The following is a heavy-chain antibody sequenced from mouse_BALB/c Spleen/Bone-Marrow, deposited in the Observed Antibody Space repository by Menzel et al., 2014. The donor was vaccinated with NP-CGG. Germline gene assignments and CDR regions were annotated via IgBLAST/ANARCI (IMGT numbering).Heavy chain of an antibody. CDR1: GYAFTTYW. Sequence: QVQLQQSGAELVRPGASVKLSCKASGYAFTTYWIHWVKQRPGQGLERIGNIYPSDSYTNYNQKFKDKATLTVDKSSSTAYMQLSSPASEDSAVYYWTRWDGNYLYWYFDVWGAGTTVTVSS. CDR2: IYPSDSYT. CDR3: TRWDGNYLYWYFDV. J-gene: IGHJ1*01. D-gene: IGHD2-1*01. V-gene: IGHV1-69*02.